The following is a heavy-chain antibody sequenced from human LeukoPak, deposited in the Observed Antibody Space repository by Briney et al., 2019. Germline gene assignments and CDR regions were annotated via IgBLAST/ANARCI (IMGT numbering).Heavy chain of an antibody. V-gene: IGHV4-34*01. CDR2: INHSGST. CDR3: ARGPAGLNY. CDR1: GGSFSGYY. J-gene: IGHJ4*02. D-gene: IGHD3-10*01. Sequence: PSETLSLTCAVYGGSFSGYYWSWIRQPPGKGLEWIGEINHSGSTNYNPSLKSRVTISVDTSKNQFSLKLSSVTAADTAVYYCARGPAGLNYWGQGTLVTVS.